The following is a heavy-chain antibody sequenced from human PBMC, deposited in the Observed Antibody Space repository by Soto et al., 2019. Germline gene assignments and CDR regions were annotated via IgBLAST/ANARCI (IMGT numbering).Heavy chain of an antibody. D-gene: IGHD3-22*01. V-gene: IGHV4-59*01. CDR1: GGSISSYY. J-gene: IGHJ3*02. CDR3: AREPRARDSCGYYLDAFDI. CDR2: IYYSGST. Sequence: SETLSLTCTVSGGSISSYYWSWIRQPPGKGLEWIGYIYYSGSTNYNPSLKSRVTISVDTSKNQFSLKLSSVTAADTAVYYCAREPRARDSCGYYLDAFDIWGQGTMVTVS.